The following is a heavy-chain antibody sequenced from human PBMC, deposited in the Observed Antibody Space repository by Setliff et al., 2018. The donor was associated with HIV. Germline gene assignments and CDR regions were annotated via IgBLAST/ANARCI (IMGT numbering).Heavy chain of an antibody. D-gene: IGHD2-8*02. Sequence: KPSETLSLTCAIYGGSFSDYYWSWIRQPPGKGLEWIGEINHSGRTNYSPSLRSRVTLSVDTSKSQFSLKLRSVTAADTAVYYCARVSVTYWYSIYRNYYYHMDVWGKGTTVTVSS. CDR1: GGSFSDYY. V-gene: IGHV4-34*01. CDR3: ARVSVTYWYSIYRNYYYHMDV. J-gene: IGHJ6*03. CDR2: INHSGRT.